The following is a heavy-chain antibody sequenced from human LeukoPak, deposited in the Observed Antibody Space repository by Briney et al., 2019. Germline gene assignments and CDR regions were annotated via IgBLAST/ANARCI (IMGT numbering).Heavy chain of an antibody. D-gene: IGHD6-19*01. CDR3: AKDLWIAVAGTLDY. Sequence: ASVKVSCKASGYTFTGYYMHWVRQAPGQGLEWMGWINPNSGGTNYAQKFQGRVTMTRDTSISTAYMELSRLRSDDTAVYYCAKDLWIAVAGTLDYWGQGTLVTVSS. CDR1: GYTFTGYY. J-gene: IGHJ4*02. V-gene: IGHV1-2*02. CDR2: INPNSGGT.